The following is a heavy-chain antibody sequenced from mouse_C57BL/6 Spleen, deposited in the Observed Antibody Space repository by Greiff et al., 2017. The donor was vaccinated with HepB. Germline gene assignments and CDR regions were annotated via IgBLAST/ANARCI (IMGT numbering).Heavy chain of an antibody. D-gene: IGHD2-4*01. CDR2: ISYDGSN. Sequence: EVQLQQSGPGLVKPSQSLSLTCSVTGYSITSGYYWNWIRQFPGNKLEWMGYISYDGSNNYNPSLKNRISITRDTSKNQFFLKLNSVTTEDTATYYCARGPIYYDYDGYFDVWGTGTTVTVSS. CDR1: GYSITSGYY. CDR3: ARGPIYYDYDGYFDV. V-gene: IGHV3-6*01. J-gene: IGHJ1*03.